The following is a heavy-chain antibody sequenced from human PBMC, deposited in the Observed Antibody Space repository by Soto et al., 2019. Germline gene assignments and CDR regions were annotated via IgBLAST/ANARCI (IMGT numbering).Heavy chain of an antibody. J-gene: IGHJ4*02. V-gene: IGHV1-3*04. CDR1: GYTFTGYS. D-gene: IGHD6-25*01. CDR3: AKDSSGADY. Sequence: QVQLVQSGAAVKKPGASVKVSCKASGYTFTGYSIHWVRQAPGQRLEWMGWINTGNGDTKSSQNFQGRVTFTRDTSASTAYMELSSLRSEDTAVYYCAKDSSGADYWGQGTLVTVSS. CDR2: INTGNGDT.